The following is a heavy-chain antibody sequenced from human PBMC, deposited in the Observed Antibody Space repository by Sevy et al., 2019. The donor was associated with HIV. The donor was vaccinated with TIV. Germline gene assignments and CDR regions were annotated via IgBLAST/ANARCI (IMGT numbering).Heavy chain of an antibody. J-gene: IGHJ5*02. CDR3: AGAPPVRSGDDSLNWFDP. CDR1: GGSIIAYY. V-gene: IGHV4-59*01. D-gene: IGHD5-12*01. Sequence: SETLSLTCTVSGGSIIAYYWSWIRQPPGKPLEYIGYIYYTWSTNYNPSLKSRVTISVDTSKNQFSLHLNSVTAADTAVYFCAGAPPVRSGDDSLNWFDPWGQGTLVTVSS. CDR2: IYYTWST.